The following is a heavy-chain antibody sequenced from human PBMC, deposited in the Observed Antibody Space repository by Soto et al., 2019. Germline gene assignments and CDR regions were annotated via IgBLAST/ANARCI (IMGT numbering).Heavy chain of an antibody. CDR1: GGSISDGLYY. J-gene: IGHJ4*02. CDR2: VYYTGRT. CDR3: ARHQFNVNAILFDS. Sequence: QLQLQESGPGPVKPSETLSLTCTVSGGSISDGLYYWGWIRQPPGKELEWIGSVYYTGRTFYNPSLKSRVTISADTSQNQFSLRLTSVTAADMAVYFCARHQFNVNAILFDSSGQGTLVTVSS. V-gene: IGHV4-39*01. D-gene: IGHD3-3*01.